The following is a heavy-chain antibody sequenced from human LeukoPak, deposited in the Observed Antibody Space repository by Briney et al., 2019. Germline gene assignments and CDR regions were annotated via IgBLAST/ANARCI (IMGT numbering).Heavy chain of an antibody. D-gene: IGHD2-15*01. J-gene: IGHJ6*02. CDR2: ISAFNANT. CDR3: ARDLDIVVVAAALRHYGLDV. V-gene: IGHV1-18*01. Sequence: GASVKASCKASGYTFTSYGISWVRQAPAQGLDWMGWISAFNANTNYAQKFQGRVTMTTDTSTSTVYMDLRNLRSDDTAVYYCARDLDIVVVAAALRHYGLDVWGQGTTVTVSS. CDR1: GYTFTSYG.